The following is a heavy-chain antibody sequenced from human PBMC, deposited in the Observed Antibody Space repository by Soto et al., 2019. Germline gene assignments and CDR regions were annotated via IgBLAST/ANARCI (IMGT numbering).Heavy chain of an antibody. CDR3: ARDYSSYGPFDY. D-gene: IGHD5-18*01. CDR1: GFTFSSYS. Sequence: GGSLRLSCAASGFTFSSYSMNWVRQAPGKGLEWVSYICSCSCTIYYADSVKGRFTISIDNAKNSLYLQMNSLRAEDTAVYYCARDYSSYGPFDYWGQGTLVTVSS. V-gene: IGHV3-48*01. J-gene: IGHJ4*02. CDR2: ICSCSCTI.